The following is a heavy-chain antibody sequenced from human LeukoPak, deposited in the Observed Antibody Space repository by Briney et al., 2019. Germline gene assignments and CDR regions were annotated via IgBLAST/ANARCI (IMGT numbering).Heavy chain of an antibody. J-gene: IGHJ3*02. D-gene: IGHD6-13*01. CDR3: ARVSGDSSNWFHAFDI. Sequence: ASVKVSCTASGYTFTSYDINWVRQAPGQGLEWMGWMNTNSGNTGYAQKFQGRVTMTRNTSISTAYMELSSLRSEDTAVYYCARVSGDSSNWFHAFDIWGQGTMVTVSS. CDR1: GYTFTSYD. CDR2: MNTNSGNT. V-gene: IGHV1-8*01.